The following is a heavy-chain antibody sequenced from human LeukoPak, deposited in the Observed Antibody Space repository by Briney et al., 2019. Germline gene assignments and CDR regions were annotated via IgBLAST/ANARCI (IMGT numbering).Heavy chain of an antibody. V-gene: IGHV4-34*01. CDR3: ARALSDPIVVVPAAPPYNWFDP. D-gene: IGHD2-2*01. Sequence: SETLSLTCAVYGGSFSGYYWSWIRQPPGKGLEGIGEINHSGSTNYNPSLKSRVTISVDTSKNQFSLKLSSVTAADTAVYYCARALSDPIVVVPAAPPYNWFDPWGQGTLVTVSS. CDR2: INHSGST. CDR1: GGSFSGYY. J-gene: IGHJ5*02.